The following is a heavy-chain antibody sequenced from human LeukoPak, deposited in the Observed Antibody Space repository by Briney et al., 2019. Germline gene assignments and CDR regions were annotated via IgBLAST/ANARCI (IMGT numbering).Heavy chain of an antibody. V-gene: IGHV4-34*01. J-gene: IGHJ5*02. D-gene: IGHD3-10*01. CDR1: GGSFSGYY. Sequence: SETLSLTCAVYGGSFSGYYWSWIRQPPGKGLEWIGEINHSGSTNYHPSLKSRATISVHTSKNQFSLKLSSVTAADTAVYYCARGFEGSGSLKYSHLGFDPWGQGTLVTVSS. CDR3: ARGFEGSGSLKYSHLGFDP. CDR2: INHSGST.